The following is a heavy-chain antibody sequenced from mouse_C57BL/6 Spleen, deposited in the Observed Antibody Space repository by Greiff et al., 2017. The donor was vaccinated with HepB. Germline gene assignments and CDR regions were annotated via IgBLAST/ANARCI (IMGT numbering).Heavy chain of an antibody. CDR2: ISNLAYSI. J-gene: IGHJ4*01. V-gene: IGHV5-15*01. Sequence: EVHLVESGGGLVQPGGSLKLSCAASGFTFSDYGMAWVRQAPRKGPEWVAFISNLAYSIYYADTVTGRFTISRENAKNTLYLEMSSLRSEDTAMYYCARRGDYEGAMDYWGQGTSVTVSS. CDR3: ARRGDYEGAMDY. CDR1: GFTFSDYG. D-gene: IGHD2-4*01.